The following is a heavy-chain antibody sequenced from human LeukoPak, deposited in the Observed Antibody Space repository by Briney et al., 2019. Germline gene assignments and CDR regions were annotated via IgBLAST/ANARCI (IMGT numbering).Heavy chain of an antibody. CDR2: INSDGSSI. J-gene: IGHJ4*02. CDR1: GFTFSSYW. D-gene: IGHD5-12*01. V-gene: IGHV3-74*03. CDR3: AREGRVSGYDFYC. Sequence: GGSLRLSCAASGFTFSSYWMHWVRQAPGKGLVWVSRINSDGSSITYADSVKGRFTISRDNAKNTLYLQMNSLRVEDTAVYYCAREGRVSGYDFYCWGQGTLVTASS.